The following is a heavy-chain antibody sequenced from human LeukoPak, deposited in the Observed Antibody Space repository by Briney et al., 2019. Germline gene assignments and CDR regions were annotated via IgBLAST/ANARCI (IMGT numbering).Heavy chain of an antibody. CDR2: IKQDGSEK. V-gene: IGHV3-7*05. J-gene: IGHJ4*02. CDR1: GFTLSSYW. Sequence: GGSLRLSCAASGFTLSSYWMSWVRQAPGKGLEWVANIKQDGSEKYYVDSVKGRFTISRDNAKNSLYLQMNSLRVEDTALYYCARAYGSSGYYQLPIDYWGQGTLVTVSS. D-gene: IGHD3-22*01. CDR3: ARAYGSSGYYQLPIDY.